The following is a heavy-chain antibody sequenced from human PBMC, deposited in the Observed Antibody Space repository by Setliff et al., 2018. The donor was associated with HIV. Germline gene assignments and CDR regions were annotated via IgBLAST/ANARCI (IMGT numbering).Heavy chain of an antibody. D-gene: IGHD3-10*01. V-gene: IGHV4-59*01. CDR1: GASISSYY. J-gene: IGHJ4*02. CDR2: VYHSGGT. CDR3: AREAYFFASGTYYFDS. Sequence: PSETLSLTCNVSGASISSYYWSWIRQPPGKGLEWIGYVYHSGGTNYNPSLKSRLTISTDASKNQFSLKLSSVTAADTALYFCAREAYFFASGTYYFDSWGQGTLVTVSS.